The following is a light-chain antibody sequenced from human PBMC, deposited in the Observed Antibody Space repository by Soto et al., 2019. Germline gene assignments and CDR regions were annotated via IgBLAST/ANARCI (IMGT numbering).Light chain of an antibody. CDR2: QVS. Sequence: QSALTQPASVSGSPGQSIAISCTGTTSDVGAYNYVSWYQQHPGKAPKLMIYQVSNRPSGVSNRFSGSKSGNTASLTISGLQAEDEADSYCSSYTSSTTYVFGTGTKLTV. J-gene: IGLJ1*01. CDR3: SSYTSSTTYV. CDR1: TSDVGAYNY. V-gene: IGLV2-14*01.